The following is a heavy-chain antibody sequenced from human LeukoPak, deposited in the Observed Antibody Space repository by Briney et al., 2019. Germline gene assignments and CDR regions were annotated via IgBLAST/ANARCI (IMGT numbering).Heavy chain of an antibody. V-gene: IGHV3-15*01. CDR2: IKSKTDGGTT. Sequence: PGGSLRLSCAASVFTFSDSWRTWVRQIPGKGLEWVGRIKSKTDGGTTDYAAPVKGRFTISRDDSKNRLSLQMNSLQSEDTAVYYCTRGPHYHDTTGFYYGFFMWGQGTLVTVSS. CDR1: VFTFSDSW. CDR3: TRGPHYHDTTGFYYGFFM. D-gene: IGHD3-22*01. J-gene: IGHJ4*02.